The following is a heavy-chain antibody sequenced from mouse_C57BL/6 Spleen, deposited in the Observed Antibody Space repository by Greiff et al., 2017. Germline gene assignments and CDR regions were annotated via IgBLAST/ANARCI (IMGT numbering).Heavy chain of an antibody. V-gene: IGHV14-4*01. D-gene: IGHD4-1*01. CDR1: GFNIKDDY. J-gene: IGHJ3*01. CDR3: TTGTWFAY. Sequence: VQLQQSGAELVRPGASVKLSCTASGFNIKDDYMHWVKQRPEQGLEWIGWIDPENGDTEYASKFQGKATITADTSSNTAYLQLSSLTSEDTAVYYGTTGTWFAYWGQGTLVTVSA. CDR2: IDPENGDT.